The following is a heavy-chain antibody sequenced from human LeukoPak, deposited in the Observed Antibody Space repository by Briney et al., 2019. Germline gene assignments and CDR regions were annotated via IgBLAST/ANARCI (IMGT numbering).Heavy chain of an antibody. CDR2: IKQDGIEK. J-gene: IGHJ3*01. CDR1: GFTFSTYW. D-gene: IGHD3-10*01. Sequence: PGGSLRLSCAASGFTFSTYWMDWVRQVPGKGPEWVANIKQDGIEKYFLGSVKSRFAISRDNAKNLLYLQMTSLRVEDTAVYYCAREGMVRGVPDAFDLWGQGTMVTVSS. CDR3: AREGMVRGVPDAFDL. V-gene: IGHV3-7*01.